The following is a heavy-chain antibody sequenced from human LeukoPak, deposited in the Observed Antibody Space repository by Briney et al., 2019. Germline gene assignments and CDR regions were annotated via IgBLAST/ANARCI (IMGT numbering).Heavy chain of an antibody. Sequence: GASVKVSCKASGYTFTGYYIHWVRQAPGQGLEWMGWINPNSGGTNYAQKFQGRVTMTRDTSISTAYMELSRLRSDDTAVYYCARGVGTTGTTLFDRNYYYYGMDVWGQGTTVTVSS. J-gene: IGHJ6*02. V-gene: IGHV1-2*02. CDR2: INPNSGGT. CDR3: ARGVGTTGTTLFDRNYYYYGMDV. D-gene: IGHD1-1*01. CDR1: GYTFTGYY.